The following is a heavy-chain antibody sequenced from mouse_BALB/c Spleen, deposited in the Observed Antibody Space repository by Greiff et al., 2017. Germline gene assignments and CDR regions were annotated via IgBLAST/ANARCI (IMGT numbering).Heavy chain of an antibody. D-gene: IGHD2-2*01. CDR2: ISDGGSYT. Sequence: EVQLVESGGGLVQPGGSLKLSCAASGFTFSDYYMYWVRQTPEKRLEWVATISDGGSYTYYPDSVKGRFTISRDNAKNNLYLQMSSLKSEDTAMYYCASDGYDRFAYWGQGTLVTVSA. J-gene: IGHJ3*01. CDR1: GFTFSDYY. CDR3: ASDGYDRFAY. V-gene: IGHV5-4*02.